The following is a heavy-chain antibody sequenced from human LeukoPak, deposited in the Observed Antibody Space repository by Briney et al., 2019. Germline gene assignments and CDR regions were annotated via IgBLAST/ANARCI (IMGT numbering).Heavy chain of an antibody. CDR2: IYYSGST. V-gene: IGHV4-59*08. J-gene: IGHJ5*02. CDR1: GGSISSYY. CDR3: ARHRTVTTELRGRYWFDP. D-gene: IGHD4-17*01. Sequence: SETLSLTCTVSGGSISSYYWSWIRQPPGKGLEWIGYIYYSGSTYYNPSLKSRVTISVDTSKNQFSLKLSSVTAADTAVYYCARHRTVTTELRGRYWFDPWGQGTLVTVSS.